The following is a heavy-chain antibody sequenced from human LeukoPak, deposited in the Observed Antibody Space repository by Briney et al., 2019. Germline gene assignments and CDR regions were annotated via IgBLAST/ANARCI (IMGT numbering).Heavy chain of an antibody. J-gene: IGHJ4*02. Sequence: SQTLSLTFAISGDSVSSNSAAWNWIRQSPSRGLEWLGRTYYRSKWSTNYAVSVKIRITVNPATSKNQCSLQLNSVCPADTGVYYCARLENWAFDFWGQGNLITVSS. CDR3: ARLENWAFDF. D-gene: IGHD7-27*01. CDR1: GDSVSSNSAA. CDR2: TYYRSKWST. V-gene: IGHV6-1*01.